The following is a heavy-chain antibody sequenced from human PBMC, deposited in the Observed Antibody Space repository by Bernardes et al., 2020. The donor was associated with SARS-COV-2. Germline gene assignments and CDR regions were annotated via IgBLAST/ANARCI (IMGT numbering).Heavy chain of an antibody. J-gene: IGHJ5*01. CDR1: GGSISSGDYY. D-gene: IGHD3-3*01. V-gene: IGHV4-30-4*01. CDR2: IYYSGST. CDR3: ARVKGETIFGVVIIAGEFDS. Sequence: SETLSLTCTVSGGSISSGDYYWSWIRQPPGKGLEWIGYIYYSGSTYYNPSLKSRVTISVDTSKNQFSLKLSSVTAADTAVYYCARVKGETIFGVVIIAGEFDSWGQGTLVTVSS.